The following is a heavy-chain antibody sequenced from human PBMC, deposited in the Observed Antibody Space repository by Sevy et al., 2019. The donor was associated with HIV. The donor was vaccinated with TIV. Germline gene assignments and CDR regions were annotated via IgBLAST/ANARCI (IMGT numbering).Heavy chain of an antibody. CDR1: GFTFNTHV. D-gene: IGHD3-22*01. CDR2: ISGFGNT. CDR3: AKVLNPALESMMEVTVRSLKGFDV. V-gene: IGHV3-23*01. J-gene: IGHJ3*01. Sequence: GGSLRLSCAASGFTFNTHVMNWVRQAPVKGLEWVSSISGFGNTYYADSVRGRFTISRDNAKNTLYLQMNSLGADDTAVYYCAKVLNPALESMMEVTVRSLKGFDVWGQGTMVTVSS.